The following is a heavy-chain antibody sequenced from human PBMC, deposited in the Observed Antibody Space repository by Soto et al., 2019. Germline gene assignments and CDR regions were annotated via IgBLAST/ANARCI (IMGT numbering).Heavy chain of an antibody. Sequence: SVKVSCKASGGTFSSYAISWVRQAPGQGLEWMGGIIPIFGTANYAQKFQGRVTITADESTSTAYMELSSLRSEDTAVYYCARSLWFGELFGNYYFDYWGQGTLVTVSS. D-gene: IGHD3-10*01. J-gene: IGHJ4*02. CDR2: IIPIFGTA. CDR3: ARSLWFGELFGNYYFDY. V-gene: IGHV1-69*13. CDR1: GGTFSSYA.